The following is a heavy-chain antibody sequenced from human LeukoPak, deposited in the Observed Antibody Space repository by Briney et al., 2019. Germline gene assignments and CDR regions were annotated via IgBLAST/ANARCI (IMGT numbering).Heavy chain of an antibody. CDR3: ARAPDVVQDNWFDP. V-gene: IGHV1-2*02. J-gene: IGHJ5*02. D-gene: IGHD2-21*01. Sequence: ASVKVSCKASGYTFTGYYMHWVRQAPGQGLEWMGWINPNSGGTNYAQKFQGRVTMTRDTSISTAYMELSRLRSDDTAVYYCARAPDVVQDNWFDPWGQGTLVTVSS. CDR1: GYTFTGYY. CDR2: INPNSGGT.